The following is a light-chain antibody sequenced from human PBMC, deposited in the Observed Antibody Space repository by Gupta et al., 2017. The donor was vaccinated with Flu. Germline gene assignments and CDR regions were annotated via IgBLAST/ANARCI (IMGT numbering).Light chain of an antibody. CDR3: QSADSTSTYYV. CDR2: KDN. CDR1: ALPNQY. V-gene: IGLV3-25*03. Sequence: GQTATITCSGDALPNQYVYWFQQKPAPAPALPIYKDNERPSGIPERFSASGSGTTVTLTISGVQAEDEADYYCQSADSTSTYYVFGAGTKVTVL. J-gene: IGLJ1*01.